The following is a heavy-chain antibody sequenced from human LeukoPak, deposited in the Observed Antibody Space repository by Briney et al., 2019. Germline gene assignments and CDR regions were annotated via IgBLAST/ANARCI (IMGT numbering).Heavy chain of an antibody. CDR1: GFTFSSYG. D-gene: IGHD3-22*01. J-gene: IGHJ4*02. V-gene: IGHV3-33*01. CDR2: IWYDGSNK. CDR3: ARVSSDYYDSSGYYSS. Sequence: PGGSLRLSCAASGFTFSSYGVHWVRQAPGKGLEWVAVIWYDGSNKYYADSVKGRFTISRDNSKNTLYLQMNSLRAEDTAVYYGARVSSDYYDSSGYYSSWGQGTLVTVSS.